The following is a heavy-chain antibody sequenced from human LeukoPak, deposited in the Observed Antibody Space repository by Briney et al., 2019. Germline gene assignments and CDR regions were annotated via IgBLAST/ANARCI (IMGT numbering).Heavy chain of an antibody. J-gene: IGHJ4*02. V-gene: IGHV3-21*01. CDR3: ASTPTYQLLYGAGGY. CDR2: ISSSSSYI. Sequence: PGGSLRLSCAASGFTFSSYSMNWVRQAPEKGLEWVSSISSSSSYIYYADSVKGRFTISRDNAKNSLYLQMNSLRAEDTAVYYCASTPTYQLLYGAGGYWGQGTLVTVSS. CDR1: GFTFSSYS. D-gene: IGHD2-2*02.